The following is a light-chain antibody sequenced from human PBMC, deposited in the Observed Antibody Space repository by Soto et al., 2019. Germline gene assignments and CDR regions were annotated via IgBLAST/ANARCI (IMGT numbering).Light chain of an antibody. CDR3: SSYTRGSTYV. Sequence: QSVLTQPASVSGSPGQSITISCTGTSGDVGGYNYVSWYQQHPGKAPKLIIYEVSNRPSGVSNRFSGSKSGNTASLTISGLQAEDEGDYYCSSYTRGSTYVFGTGTKVTVL. V-gene: IGLV2-14*01. J-gene: IGLJ1*01. CDR2: EVS. CDR1: SGDVGGYNY.